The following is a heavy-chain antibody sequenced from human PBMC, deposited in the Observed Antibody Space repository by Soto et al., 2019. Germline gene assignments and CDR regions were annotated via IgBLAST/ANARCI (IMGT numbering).Heavy chain of an antibody. CDR3: AKHPSLGRFDP. Sequence: SETLSLTCTVSGGSLIGYYWSWIRQPPGKEMEWIGYIYYSGDTDYNPSLQSRVTISVDTSKNQFSLKVTSVTAADTAVYFCAKHPSLGRFDPWGQGILVTVSS. CDR2: IYYSGDT. V-gene: IGHV4-59*08. D-gene: IGHD1-26*01. J-gene: IGHJ5*02. CDR1: GGSLIGYY.